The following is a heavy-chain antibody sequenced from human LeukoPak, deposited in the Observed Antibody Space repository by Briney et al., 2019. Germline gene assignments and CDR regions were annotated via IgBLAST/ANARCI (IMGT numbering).Heavy chain of an antibody. J-gene: IGHJ4*02. Sequence: SETLSLTRTVSGGSIRSTNYYWSWIRQDPAKGLEWIGYIYHSGSAYYNPALKSRVTISLDTSKNQFSLKLRSVTAADTAVYYCTRANYYDSTGYLPVVYPSDYWGQGTLVTVSS. CDR2: IYHSGSA. CDR3: TRANYYDSTGYLPVVYPSDY. D-gene: IGHD3-22*01. V-gene: IGHV4-31*03. CDR1: GGSIRSTNYY.